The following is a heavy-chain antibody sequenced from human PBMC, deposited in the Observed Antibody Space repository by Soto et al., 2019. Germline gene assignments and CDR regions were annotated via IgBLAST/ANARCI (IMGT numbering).Heavy chain of an antibody. CDR1: GGSFSGYY. V-gene: IGHV4-34*01. Sequence: PSETLSLTCAVYGGSFSGYYWSWIRQPPGKGLEWIGEINHSGSTNYNPSLKSRVTISVDTSKNQFSLKLSSVTAADAAVYYCAAGGYTVTEFDYWGQGTLVTVSA. CDR2: INHSGST. J-gene: IGHJ4*02. D-gene: IGHD5-12*01. CDR3: AAGGYTVTEFDY.